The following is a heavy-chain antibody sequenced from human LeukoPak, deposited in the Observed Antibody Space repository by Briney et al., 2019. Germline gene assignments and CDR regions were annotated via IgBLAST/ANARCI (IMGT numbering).Heavy chain of an antibody. V-gene: IGHV3-23*01. CDR3: AKGPSVFDI. CDR1: GFTFSTYA. J-gene: IGHJ3*02. Sequence: GSLRLSCAASGFTFSTYAMSWVRQAPGKGLEWVSAIGGSGGATYYLGSVKGRFTISRDNSKNTLFLQMNSLSAEDTAVYYCAKGPSVFDIWGQGTMVTVSS. CDR2: IGGSGGAT.